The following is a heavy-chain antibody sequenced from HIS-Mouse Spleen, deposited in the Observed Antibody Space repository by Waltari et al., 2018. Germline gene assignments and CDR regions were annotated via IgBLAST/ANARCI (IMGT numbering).Heavy chain of an antibody. CDR1: GGSFSGYY. V-gene: IGHV4-34*01. CDR2: INHSGST. D-gene: IGHD6-6*01. J-gene: IGHJ4*02. CDR3: ARGLAARFDY. Sequence: QVQLQQWGAGLLKPSETLPLTCAVYGGSFSGYYWSWIRQPPGKGLEWIGEINHSGSTNYNPSLKSRVTISVDTSKNQFSLKLSSVTAADTAVYYCARGLAARFDYWGQGTLVTVSS.